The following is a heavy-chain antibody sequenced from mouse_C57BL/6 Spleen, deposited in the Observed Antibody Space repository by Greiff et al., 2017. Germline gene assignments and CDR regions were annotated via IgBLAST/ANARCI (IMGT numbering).Heavy chain of an antibody. D-gene: IGHD2-1*01. CDR2: IDPSDSYT. J-gene: IGHJ2*01. Sequence: QVQLQQPGAELVKPGASVKLSCKASGYTFTSYWMQWVKQRPGQGLEWIGEIDPSDSYTHYNQKFKGKATLTVDTSSSTAYRQLSGLTSEDSAVYYCARRAYGNYGFDYWGQGTTLTVSS. CDR1: GYTFTSYW. CDR3: ARRAYGNYGFDY. V-gene: IGHV1-50*01.